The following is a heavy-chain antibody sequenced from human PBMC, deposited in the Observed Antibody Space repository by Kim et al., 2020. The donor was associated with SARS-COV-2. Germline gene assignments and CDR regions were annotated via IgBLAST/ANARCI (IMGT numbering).Heavy chain of an antibody. V-gene: IGHV4-34*01. D-gene: IGHD6-19*01. J-gene: IGHJ4*02. CDR1: GGSFSGYY. Sequence: SETLSLTCAVYGGSFSGYYWSWIRQPPGKGLEWIGEINHSGSTNYNPSLKSRVTISVDTSKNQFSLKLSSVTAADTAVYYCASSGVAVAHDYWGQGTLVTVSS. CDR3: ASSGVAVAHDY. CDR2: INHSGST.